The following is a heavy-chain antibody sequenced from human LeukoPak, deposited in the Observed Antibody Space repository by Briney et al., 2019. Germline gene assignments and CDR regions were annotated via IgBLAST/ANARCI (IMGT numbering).Heavy chain of an antibody. CDR1: GYSISSGYY. J-gene: IGHJ3*02. V-gene: IGHV4-38-2*02. CDR3: ARDNGGIDI. Sequence: SETLSLTCAASGYSISSGYYWGWIRPPPGKGLEWIGTIFHSGSTYYNPSLKSRVTISVDTSRNQFSLKLSSVTAADTAVYYCARDNGGIDIWGQGTIVTVSS. D-gene: IGHD2-8*01. CDR2: IFHSGST.